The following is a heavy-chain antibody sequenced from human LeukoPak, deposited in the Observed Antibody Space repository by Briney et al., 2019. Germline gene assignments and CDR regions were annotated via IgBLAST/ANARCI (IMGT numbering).Heavy chain of an antibody. J-gene: IGHJ4*02. CDR2: IIPIFGTA. CDR3: ARGRRATINSDYFDY. D-gene: IGHD5-12*01. CDR1: GGTFSSYA. V-gene: IGHV1-69*13. Sequence: RASVKVSCKASGGTFSSYAISWVRQAPGQGLEWMGGIIPIFGTANYAQKFQGRVTITADESTSTAYMELSSLRSEDTAVYYCARGRRATINSDYFDYWGQGTLVTVSS.